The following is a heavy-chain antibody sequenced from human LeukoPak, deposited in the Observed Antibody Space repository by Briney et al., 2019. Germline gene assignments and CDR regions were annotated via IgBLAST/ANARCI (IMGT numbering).Heavy chain of an antibody. CDR3: ARVREFNAFDI. D-gene: IGHD2/OR15-2a*01. V-gene: IGHV4-59*01. CDR1: GGSISSYY. CDR2: IYYSGST. Sequence: SETLSLTCTVSGGSISSYYWSWIRQPPGKGLEWIGYIYYSGSTNYNPSLKSRVTISVDTSKNQFSLKLSSVTAADTAVYYCARVREFNAFDIWGQGTMVTVSS. J-gene: IGHJ3*02.